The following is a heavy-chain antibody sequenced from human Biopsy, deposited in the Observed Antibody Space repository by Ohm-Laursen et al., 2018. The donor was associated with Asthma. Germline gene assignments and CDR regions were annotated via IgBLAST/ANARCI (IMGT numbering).Heavy chain of an antibody. Sequence: RSLRLSCTASGFTFSSYGMDWVRQAPGKGLEWVALMSYDGSIKDYADSVKGRFTISRDNSMNTLYLHMNSLRVEDTAVYYCARGSDYSGRSGFDYWGQGTLVTVSS. CDR3: ARGSDYSGRSGFDY. V-gene: IGHV3-33*05. CDR2: MSYDGSIK. CDR1: GFTFSSYG. J-gene: IGHJ4*02. D-gene: IGHD3-10*01.